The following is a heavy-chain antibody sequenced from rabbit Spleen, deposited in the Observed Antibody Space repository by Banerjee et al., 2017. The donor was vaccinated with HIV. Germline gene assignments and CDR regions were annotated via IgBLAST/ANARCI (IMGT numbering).Heavy chain of an antibody. CDR2: IYTGSSGFT. J-gene: IGHJ6*01. Sequence: QEQLVESGGGLVQPGGSLTLSCKASGVSFSSGYDMCWVRQAPGKGLEWIACIYTGSSGFTYFASWAKGRFTISKTSSTTVTLQMTSLTAADTATYFCARDTSSSFSSYGMDLWGPGTLVTVS. D-gene: IGHD1-1*01. CDR3: ARDTSSSFSSYGMDL. V-gene: IGHV1S45*01. CDR1: GVSFSSGYD.